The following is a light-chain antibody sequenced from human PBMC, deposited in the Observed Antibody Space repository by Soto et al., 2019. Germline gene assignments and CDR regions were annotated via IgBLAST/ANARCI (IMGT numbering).Light chain of an antibody. CDR2: KAS. Sequence: DIQMTQSPSSLSASVGDRVTITCRASQSISGWLAWFQQKPGKAPKLLIQKASNLESGVPSRFSGGGSGTEFTLTISSLQPDDFATYYCQQYASSSVTLGQGTNLEI. V-gene: IGKV1-5*03. J-gene: IGKJ2*01. CDR1: QSISGW. CDR3: QQYASSSVT.